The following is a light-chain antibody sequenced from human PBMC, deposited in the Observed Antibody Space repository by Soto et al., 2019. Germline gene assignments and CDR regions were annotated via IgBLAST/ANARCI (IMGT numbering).Light chain of an antibody. CDR1: QSISSN. J-gene: IGKJ3*01. Sequence: EIVMTQSPATLSVSPGERATLSCRASQSISSNLAWYQQKPGQAPRLLIYGASTRATGIPATFSGSGSGTDFTLTISSLQSEDVAVYYCQQYNNWPLTFGPGTKVDIK. V-gene: IGKV3-15*01. CDR2: GAS. CDR3: QQYNNWPLT.